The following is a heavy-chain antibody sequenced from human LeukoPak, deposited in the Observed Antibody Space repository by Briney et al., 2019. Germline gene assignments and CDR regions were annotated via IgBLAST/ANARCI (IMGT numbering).Heavy chain of an antibody. CDR3: AKRPSGIAAAANWFDP. Sequence: GGSLRLSCAASGFTFSTYGMHWVRQAPGKGLEWVAVISYDGSNKYYADSVKGRFTISRDNSKNTLYLQMNSLRAEDTAAYYCAKRPSGIAAAANWFDPWGQGTLVTVSS. V-gene: IGHV3-30*18. CDR1: GFTFSTYG. J-gene: IGHJ5*02. D-gene: IGHD6-13*01. CDR2: ISYDGSNK.